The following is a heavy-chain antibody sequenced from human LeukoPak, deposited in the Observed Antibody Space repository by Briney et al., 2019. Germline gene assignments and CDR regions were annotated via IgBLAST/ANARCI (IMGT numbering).Heavy chain of an antibody. CDR2: IYPDDSDT. J-gene: IGHJ4*02. CDR3: AIGGASGTSCFRCFNY. D-gene: IGHD2-2*01. V-gene: IGHV5-51*01. Sequence: GESLKISCEGSGYSFTNYWIGWVRQMPGKGLEWMGIIYPDDSDTRYSPSFQGQVTISADKSIGTAYLQWSSLKASDTAMYYCAIGGASGTSCFRCFNYWGQGTLVTVSS. CDR1: GYSFTNYW.